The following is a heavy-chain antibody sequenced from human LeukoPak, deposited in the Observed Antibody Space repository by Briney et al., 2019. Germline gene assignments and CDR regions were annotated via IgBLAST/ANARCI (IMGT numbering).Heavy chain of an antibody. CDR1: GGSISSSSYY. J-gene: IGHJ4*02. CDR2: IYYSGST. D-gene: IGHD1-26*01. V-gene: IGHV4-39*07. Sequence: KPSETLSLTCTVSGGSISSSSYYWGWIRQPPGKGLEWIGSIYYSGSTYYNPSLKSRVTISVDTSKNQFSLKLSSVTAADTAVYYCARVRTTLKWELLGSLDYWGQGALVTVSS. CDR3: ARVRTTLKWELLGSLDY.